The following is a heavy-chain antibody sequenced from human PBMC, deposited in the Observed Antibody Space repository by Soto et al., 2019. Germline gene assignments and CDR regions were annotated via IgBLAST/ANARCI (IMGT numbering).Heavy chain of an antibody. CDR2: IYYSGST. D-gene: IGHD3-22*01. CDR1: GGSISSGGYY. CDR3: ARTYYYDTTRSFDP. V-gene: IGHV4-31*03. J-gene: IGHJ5*02. Sequence: QVQLQESGPGLVKPSQTLSLTCTVSGGSISSGGYYWSWVRQHPGKGLEWIGYIYYSGSTYYNPSRKSRVTISVDTPKNQFSLKRSSVTAADTAVYYCARTYYYDTTRSFDPWGQGTLVTVSS.